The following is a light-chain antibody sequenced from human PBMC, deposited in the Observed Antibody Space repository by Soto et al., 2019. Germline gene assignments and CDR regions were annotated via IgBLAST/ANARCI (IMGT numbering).Light chain of an antibody. J-gene: IGLJ7*01. CDR2: NSY. CDR1: SSNIGSKT. CDR3: QSYDSSLSCGV. Sequence: QSVLTQPPSASGTPGQRVTISCSGSSSNIGSKTVNWYQQLPGTVPKLLIYNSYQRPSGVPDRFSGSKSGTSASLAISGLQSEDEADYYCQSYDSSLSCGVFGGGTQLTVL. V-gene: IGLV1-44*01.